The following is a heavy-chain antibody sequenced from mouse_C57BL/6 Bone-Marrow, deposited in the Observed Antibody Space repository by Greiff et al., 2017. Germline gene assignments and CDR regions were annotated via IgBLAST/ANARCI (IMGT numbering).Heavy chain of an antibody. CDR2: ISNGGGST. CDR3: ARQWDYVSWFAY. Sequence: EVKLVESGGGLVQPGGSLKLSCAASGFTFSDYYMYWVRQTPEKRLEWVAYISNGGGSTYYPDTVKGRFTISRDNAKNTLYLQMSRLQSEDTAMDYCARQWDYVSWFAYWGQGTLVTVSA. D-gene: IGHD2-4*01. J-gene: IGHJ3*01. CDR1: GFTFSDYY. V-gene: IGHV5-12*01.